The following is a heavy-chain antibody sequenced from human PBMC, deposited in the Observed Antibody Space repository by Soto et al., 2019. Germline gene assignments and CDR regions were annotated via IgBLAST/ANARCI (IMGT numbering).Heavy chain of an antibody. J-gene: IGHJ5*02. CDR3: ARWISGGYSDWFDP. D-gene: IGHD1-26*01. Sequence: QVQLVQSGAEVKKPGASVKVSCKASGYNFMRYGFTWVRQAPGQGLEWMGWINVDNGETKYPQKIQGRVTMTTDTSTSTVYMELRSRTSDDTAVYYCARWISGGYSDWFDPWGHGNLVTVSS. CDR2: INVDNGET. V-gene: IGHV1-18*04. CDR1: GYNFMRYG.